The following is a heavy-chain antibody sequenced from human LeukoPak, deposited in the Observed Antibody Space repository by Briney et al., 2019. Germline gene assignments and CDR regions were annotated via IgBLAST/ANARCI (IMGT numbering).Heavy chain of an antibody. CDR2: FDPECGET. D-gene: IGHD3-9*01. CDR3: TTLYDILTGN. J-gene: IGHJ4*02. Sequence: ASVKVSCKVSGYTLTELSMHWVRQAPGKGLEWMGGFDPECGETIYAQKFQGRVTMTEDTSTDTAYMELSSLRSEDTAVYYCTTLYDILTGNWGQGTLVTVSS. CDR1: GYTLTELS. V-gene: IGHV1-24*01.